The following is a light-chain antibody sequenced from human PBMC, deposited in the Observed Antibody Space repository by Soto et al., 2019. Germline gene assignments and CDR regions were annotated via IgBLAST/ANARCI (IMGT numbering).Light chain of an antibody. CDR3: CSYAGSSYV. V-gene: IGLV2-23*02. CDR2: EVS. Sequence: QSALTRPAYVSGSPVESITIYSNGTSSDVGSYNLVSWYQQHPGKAPKLMIYEVSKRPSGVSNRFSGSKSGNTASLTISGLQAEDEADYYCCSYAGSSYVFGTGTKVTVL. CDR1: SSDVGSYNL. J-gene: IGLJ1*01.